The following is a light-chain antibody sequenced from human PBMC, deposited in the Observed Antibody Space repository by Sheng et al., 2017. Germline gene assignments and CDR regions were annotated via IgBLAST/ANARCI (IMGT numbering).Light chain of an antibody. CDR1: FSNIGAGYD. CDR2: VTA. CDR3: QSHDSDLGDMV. V-gene: IGLV1-40*01. J-gene: IGLJ2*01. Sequence: QSVLTQPPSVSGAPGQRVTISCTGSFSNIGAGYDVHWYQQLPGTAPKPTSSMVTAIGPQGSSDRFSGSKSGTSASLAIIGLQAEDEADYYCQSHDSDLGDMVFGGGTKLTVL.